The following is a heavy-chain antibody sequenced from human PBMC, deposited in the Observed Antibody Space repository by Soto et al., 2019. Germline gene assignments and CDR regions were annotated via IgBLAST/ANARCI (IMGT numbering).Heavy chain of an antibody. CDR1: GYSFTSYW. Sequence: PGESLKISCKGSGYSFTSYWIGWVRQMPGKGLEWMGIIYPGDSDTRYSPSFQGQVTISADKSISTAYPQWSSLKASDTAMYYCARQVQRAGYYFDYWGQGTLVTVSS. CDR2: IYPGDSDT. V-gene: IGHV5-51*01. CDR3: ARQVQRAGYYFDY. J-gene: IGHJ4*02.